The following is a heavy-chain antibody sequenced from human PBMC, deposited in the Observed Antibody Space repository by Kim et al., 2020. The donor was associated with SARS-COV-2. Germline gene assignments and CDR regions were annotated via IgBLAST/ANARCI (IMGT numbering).Heavy chain of an antibody. CDR2: ISSSSSYI. CDR3: ASPIGRYCSGGSCS. CDR1: GFTFSSYS. D-gene: IGHD2-15*01. J-gene: IGHJ5*02. Sequence: GGSLRLSCAASGFTFSSYSMNWVRQAPGKGLEWVSSISSSSSYIYYADSVKGRFTISRDNAKNSLYLQMNSLRAEDTAVYYCASPIGRYCSGGSCSWGQGTLVTVSS. V-gene: IGHV3-21*01.